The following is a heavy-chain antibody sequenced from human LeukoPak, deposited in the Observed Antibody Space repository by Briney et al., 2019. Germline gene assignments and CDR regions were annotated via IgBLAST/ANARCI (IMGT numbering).Heavy chain of an antibody. CDR2: IRSKAYGGTT. CDR3: TRDQVTATQYSAFDI. CDR1: GFTFGDYA. Sequence: GGSLRLSCTASGFTFGDYAMSWVRQAPGKGLEWVGFIRSKAYGGTTEYAASVKGRFTISRDDSKSIAYLQMNSLKTEDTAVYYCTRDQVTATQYSAFDIWGQGTMVTVSS. J-gene: IGHJ3*02. D-gene: IGHD2-21*02. V-gene: IGHV3-49*04.